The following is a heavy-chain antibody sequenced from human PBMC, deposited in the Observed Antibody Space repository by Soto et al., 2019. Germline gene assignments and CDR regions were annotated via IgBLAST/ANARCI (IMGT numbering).Heavy chain of an antibody. CDR1: GFTFSAYA. CDR2: ISGSGGAT. Sequence: PGGSLRLSCAASGFTFSAYAMSWVRQAPGKGLEWVSVISGSGGATYYADSVKGRFTISRDNSKNTLYLQMNSLRAEDTAVYYCARQEYITPWYLNYWGQGTPVTVSS. D-gene: IGHD6-6*01. J-gene: IGHJ4*02. V-gene: IGHV3-23*01. CDR3: ARQEYITPWYLNY.